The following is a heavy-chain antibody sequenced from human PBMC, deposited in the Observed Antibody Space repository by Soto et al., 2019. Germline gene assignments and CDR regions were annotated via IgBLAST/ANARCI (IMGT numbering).Heavy chain of an antibody. D-gene: IGHD6-19*01. Sequence: QVQLVQSGAEVKKPGASVKVSCKASGYTFTSYGISWVRQTPGQGLEWMGWISAYNGNTNYAQKLQRRVTMTTDTATSTAYRELMRLRSDDTAVYYCARAREDSSGWYPSVFWGYYYGMDVWGQGTTVTVSS. CDR2: ISAYNGNT. CDR3: ARAREDSSGWYPSVFWGYYYGMDV. V-gene: IGHV1-18*01. J-gene: IGHJ6*02. CDR1: GYTFTSYG.